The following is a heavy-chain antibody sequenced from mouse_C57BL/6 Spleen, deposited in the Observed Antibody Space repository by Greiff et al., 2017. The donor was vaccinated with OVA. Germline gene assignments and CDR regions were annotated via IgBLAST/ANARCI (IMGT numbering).Heavy chain of an antibody. CDR2: IDPSDSYT. V-gene: IGHV1-69*01. Sequence: QVQLKQPGAELVMPGASVKLSCKASGYTFTSYWMHWVKQRPGQGLEWIGEIDPSDSYTNYNQKFKGKSTLTVDKSSSTAYMQLSSLTSEDSAVYYCARSAGLRLYFDYWGQGTTLTVSS. CDR1: GYTFTSYW. D-gene: IGHD2-4*01. CDR3: ARSAGLRLYFDY. J-gene: IGHJ2*01.